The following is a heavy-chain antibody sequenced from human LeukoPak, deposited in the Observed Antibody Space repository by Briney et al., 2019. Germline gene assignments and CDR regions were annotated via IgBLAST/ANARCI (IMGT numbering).Heavy chain of an antibody. V-gene: IGHV3-30*03. D-gene: IGHD1-26*01. J-gene: IGHJ1*01. Sequence: QPGRSLRLSCAASGFTFSSYGMHWVRQAPGKGLEWVAVISYDGSNKYYADSVKGRFTISRDNSKNTLYLQMNSLRVEDTAVYYCAIRGGFRHWGQGTLVTVSS. CDR3: AIRGGFRH. CDR1: GFTFSSYG. CDR2: ISYDGSNK.